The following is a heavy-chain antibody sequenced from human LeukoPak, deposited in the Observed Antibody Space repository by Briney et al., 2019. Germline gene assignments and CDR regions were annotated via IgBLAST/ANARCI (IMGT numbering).Heavy chain of an antibody. CDR2: ISAYNGNT. CDR1: GYTSTSYG. Sequence: XSVKVSCKASGYTSTSYGISWVRQAPGQGLEWMGWISAYNGNTNYAQKLQGRVTMTTDTSTSTAYMELRSLRSDDTAVYYCARQAYYYYYMDVWGKGTTVTVSS. V-gene: IGHV1-18*01. J-gene: IGHJ6*03. CDR3: ARQAYYYYYMDV.